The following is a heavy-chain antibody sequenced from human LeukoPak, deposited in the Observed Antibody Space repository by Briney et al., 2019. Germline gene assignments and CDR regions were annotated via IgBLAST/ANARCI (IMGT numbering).Heavy chain of an antibody. CDR2: IYYSGST. J-gene: IGHJ4*02. CDR1: GGSISSYY. D-gene: IGHD3-22*01. CDR3: AGTYYYDSSGYQTLSFDY. V-gene: IGHV4-59*08. Sequence: SETLSLTCTVSGGSISSYYWSWIRQPPGKGLEWIGYIYYSGSTNYNPSLKSRVTISVDTSKNQFSLKLSSVTAADTAVYYCAGTYYYDSSGYQTLSFDYWGQGTLVTVSS.